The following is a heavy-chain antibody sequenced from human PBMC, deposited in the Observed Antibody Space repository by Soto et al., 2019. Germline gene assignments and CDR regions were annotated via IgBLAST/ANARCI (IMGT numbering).Heavy chain of an antibody. CDR1: GFTFSSYA. D-gene: IGHD2-15*01. Sequence: GGSLRLSCAASGFTFSSYAMSWVRQAPGKGLEWVSAISGSGGSTYYADSVKGRFTISRDNSKNTLYLQMNSLRAEDTAVYYCAKAPIVVVVAAGYYFAYWGQGTLVTAPQ. CDR3: AKAPIVVVVAAGYYFAY. J-gene: IGHJ4*02. V-gene: IGHV3-23*01. CDR2: ISGSGGST.